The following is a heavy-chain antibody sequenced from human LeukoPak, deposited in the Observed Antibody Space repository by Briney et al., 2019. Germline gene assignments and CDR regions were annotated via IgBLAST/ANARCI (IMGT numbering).Heavy chain of an antibody. CDR1: GFTFSSYG. CDR3: ARATYYDFWSGYLDY. Sequence: GGSLRLSCAASGFTFSSYGMHWVRQAPGKGLEWVAVISYDGSNKYYADSVKGRFIISRDNSKSTLYLQMNSLRAEDTAVYYCARATYYDFWSGYLDYWGQGTLVTVSS. CDR2: ISYDGSNK. D-gene: IGHD3-3*01. V-gene: IGHV3-30*03. J-gene: IGHJ4*02.